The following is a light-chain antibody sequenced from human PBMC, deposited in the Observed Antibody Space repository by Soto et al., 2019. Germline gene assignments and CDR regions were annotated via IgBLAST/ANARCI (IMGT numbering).Light chain of an antibody. CDR2: DAS. Sequence: EIVLTQSPDTLSLSPGERATLSCRASQSVRSSLAWYQQKPGQAPRLLIYDASNRATGIPGRFSGSGSGTDFTLTISSLEPEDFAVYYCQQRSNWPPEVTFGPGTKVDIK. CDR1: QSVRSS. V-gene: IGKV3-11*01. CDR3: QQRSNWPPEVT. J-gene: IGKJ3*01.